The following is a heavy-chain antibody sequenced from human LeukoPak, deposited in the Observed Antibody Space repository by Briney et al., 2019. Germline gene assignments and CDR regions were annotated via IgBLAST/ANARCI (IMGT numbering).Heavy chain of an antibody. CDR3: TRGRDYSNYVPSFYYMDV. V-gene: IGHV4-59*12. Sequence: SETLSLTCTVSGGSTTSSFWSWIRQPPGKGLEWIGYIYCNEIPNHNPPQTSRHTRSVDTCTIQSSLKRSSVTGADTAVYYCTRGRDYSNYVPSFYYMDVGGKGTTVTVSS. J-gene: IGHJ6*03. CDR2: IYCNEIP. D-gene: IGHD4-11*01. CDR1: GGSTTSSF.